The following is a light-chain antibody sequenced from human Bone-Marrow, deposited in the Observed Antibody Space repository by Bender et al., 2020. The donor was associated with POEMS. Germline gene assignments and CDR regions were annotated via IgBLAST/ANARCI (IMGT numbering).Light chain of an antibody. J-gene: IGLJ3*02. CDR1: SSNIGAHA. V-gene: IGLV1-44*01. CDR3: AVWDDSLNGWV. Sequence: QSVLTQQPSASGTPGQRVTISCSGGSSNIGAHAVNWYQHLPGTAPKLLIYSSHRRPSEVPDRFSGSRPGTSASLAISGLQSEDEADYYCAVWDDSLNGWVVGGGTELTVL. CDR2: SSH.